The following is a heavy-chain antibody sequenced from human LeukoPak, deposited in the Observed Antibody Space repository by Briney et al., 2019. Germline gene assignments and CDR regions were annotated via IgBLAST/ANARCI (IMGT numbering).Heavy chain of an antibody. Sequence: PSETLSLTCTVSGGSISSYYWSWIRQPPGKGLEWIGYIYYSGSTNYNPSLKSRVTISVDTSKNQFSLKLSSVTAADTAVYYCARASKRITMVRGVISSPFFDYWGQGTLVTVSS. CDR1: GGSISSYY. CDR3: ARASKRITMVRGVISSPFFDY. CDR2: IYYSGST. V-gene: IGHV4-59*12. J-gene: IGHJ4*02. D-gene: IGHD3-10*01.